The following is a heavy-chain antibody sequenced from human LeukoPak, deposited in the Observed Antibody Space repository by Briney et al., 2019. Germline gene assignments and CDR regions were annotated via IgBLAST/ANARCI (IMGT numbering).Heavy chain of an antibody. D-gene: IGHD6-19*01. V-gene: IGHV3-21*01. Sequence: PGGSLRLSCAASGFTFSSYSMNWGRQAPGKGLEWVSSISSSSYIYHADSVKGRFTTSRDNAENSLYLQMNSLRAEDTAVYYCARTAVALDFDYWGQGTLVTVSS. CDR2: ISSSSYI. J-gene: IGHJ4*02. CDR1: GFTFSSYS. CDR3: ARTAVALDFDY.